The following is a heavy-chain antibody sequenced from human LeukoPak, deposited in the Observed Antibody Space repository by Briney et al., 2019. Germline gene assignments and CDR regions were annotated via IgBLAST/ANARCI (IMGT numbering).Heavy chain of an antibody. CDR3: ARAEGDYGDYGYFDY. CDR1: GGSIRSYY. Sequence: SETLSLTCTVSGGSIRSYYWSWIRQPPGKGLEWIGYIYYSGSTNYNPSLKSRVTISVDTSKNQFSLKLSSVTAADTAVYYCARAEGDYGDYGYFDYWGQGTLVTVSS. J-gene: IGHJ4*02. CDR2: IYYSGST. V-gene: IGHV4-59*01. D-gene: IGHD4-17*01.